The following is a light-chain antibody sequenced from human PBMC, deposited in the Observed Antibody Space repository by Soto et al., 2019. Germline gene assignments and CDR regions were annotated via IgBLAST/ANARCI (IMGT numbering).Light chain of an antibody. CDR1: SSDVGNYNY. J-gene: IGLJ3*02. V-gene: IGLV2-11*01. CDR3: QSYDTSVTGSWV. Sequence: QSALTQPRSVSGSPGQSVTISCSGTSSDVGNYNYVSWYQQHPGKAPKLMIYDVSKRPSGVPDRFSGSKSGSSASLAITGLQPEDEADYYCQSYDTSVTGSWVFGGGTKLTVL. CDR2: DVS.